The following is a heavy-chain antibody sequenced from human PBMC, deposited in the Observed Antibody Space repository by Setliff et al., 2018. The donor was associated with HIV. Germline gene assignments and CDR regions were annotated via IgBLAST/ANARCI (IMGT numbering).Heavy chain of an antibody. Sequence: NPSETLSLTCAVSGDSMSSGDYSWNWIRQSPGKGLEWIGYIYPSGRTYYNPSLKNRVTMSIDRSKKQFSLNLSSVTAADTALYFCVREGAGSGSYYLDFWGQGILVTVS. CDR1: GDSMSSGDYS. CDR3: VREGAGSGSYYLDF. J-gene: IGHJ4*02. V-gene: IGHV4-30-2*06. D-gene: IGHD3-10*01. CDR2: IYPSGRT.